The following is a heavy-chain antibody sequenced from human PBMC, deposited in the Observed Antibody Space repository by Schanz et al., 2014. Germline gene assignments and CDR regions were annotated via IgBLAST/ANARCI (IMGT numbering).Heavy chain of an antibody. CDR1: GFTFSDYY. Sequence: VQLLDSGGGLVKPGGSLRLSCAASGFTFSDYYMTWIRQAPGKGLEWVSDISDSGDSTHYADSVKGRFTISRDNAKNSLFLQMNSLRAEDTAVYYCANRGHLRGWFDSWGQGILVTVSS. CDR2: ISDSGDST. CDR3: ANRGHLRGWFDS. J-gene: IGHJ5*01. D-gene: IGHD3-10*01. V-gene: IGHV3-11*01.